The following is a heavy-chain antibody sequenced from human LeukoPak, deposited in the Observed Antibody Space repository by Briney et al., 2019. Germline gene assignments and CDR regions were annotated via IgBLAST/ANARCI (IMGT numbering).Heavy chain of an antibody. D-gene: IGHD2-2*01. CDR2: INHSGST. J-gene: IGHJ4*02. CDR1: GESFSGYY. Sequence: PSETLSLTCAVYGESFSGYYWSWIRQPPGKGLEWIGEINHSGSTNYNPSLKSRVTISVDTSKNQFSLKLSSVTAADTAVYYCAGQLEYYFDYWGQGTLVTVSS. V-gene: IGHV4-34*01. CDR3: AGQLEYYFDY.